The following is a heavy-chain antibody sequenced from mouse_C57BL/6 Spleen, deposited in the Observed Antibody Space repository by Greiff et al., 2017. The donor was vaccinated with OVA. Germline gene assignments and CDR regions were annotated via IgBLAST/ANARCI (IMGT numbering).Heavy chain of an antibody. J-gene: IGHJ4*01. CDR2: IYPGDGDT. Sequence: VQLQQPGPELVKPGASVKFSCKASGYAFSGSWMNWVKQRPGRGLEWIGRIYPGDGDTNYNGKFKGKATLTADKPSSTAYRQGSSLTSEDSAVYFGARYYYGYDDYAMDYWGQGTSVTVSS. CDR3: ARYYYGYDDYAMDY. V-gene: IGHV1-82*01. D-gene: IGHD2-2*01. CDR1: GYAFSGSW.